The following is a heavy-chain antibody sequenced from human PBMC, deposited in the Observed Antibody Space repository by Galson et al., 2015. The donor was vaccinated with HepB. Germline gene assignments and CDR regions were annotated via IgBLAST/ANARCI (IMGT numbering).Heavy chain of an antibody. Sequence: SVKVSCKASGGTFSTYAISWVRQAPGQGLEWMGGIIPIFDTPHYAQKFQGRVTIAADKSTSTAYLELRRLRSDDTAVYYCARGPRGYTYGYAAYWGQGTLVTVSS. CDR1: GGTFSTYA. D-gene: IGHD5-18*01. V-gene: IGHV1-69*06. CDR2: IIPIFDTP. CDR3: ARGPRGYTYGYAAY. J-gene: IGHJ4*02.